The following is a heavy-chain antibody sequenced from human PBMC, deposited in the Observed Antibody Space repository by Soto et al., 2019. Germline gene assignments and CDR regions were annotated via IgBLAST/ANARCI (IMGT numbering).Heavy chain of an antibody. D-gene: IGHD6-13*01. CDR1: GGSISSGGYY. CDR2: IYYSGSP. CDR3: ARSFVVAAAGPVEY. J-gene: IGHJ4*02. Sequence: QVQLQESGPGLVKPSQTLFLTCTVSGGSISSGGYYWSWIRQPPGKGLEWIGYIYYSGSPYYNPFLRCRVTISGYTSKNQFPLKLSSVTAADTAVYYCARSFVVAAAGPVEYWGQGTLVTVSS. V-gene: IGHV4-31*03.